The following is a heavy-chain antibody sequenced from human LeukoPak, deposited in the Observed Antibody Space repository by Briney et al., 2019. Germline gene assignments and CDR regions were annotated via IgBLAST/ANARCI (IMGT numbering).Heavy chain of an antibody. V-gene: IGHV3-30*02. J-gene: IGHJ4*02. CDR3: AEDQKLQPFHY. Sequence: SLXLSXTASGFVFSTYGMHWVRQAPGKGLEWISFIQFDGSDEFYADSVKGRFIISRDNSKNTLYLQMNSLRTEDTSVYYCAEDQKLQPFHYWGQGTLVTVSS. CDR2: IQFDGSDE. D-gene: IGHD2-15*01. CDR1: GFVFSTYG.